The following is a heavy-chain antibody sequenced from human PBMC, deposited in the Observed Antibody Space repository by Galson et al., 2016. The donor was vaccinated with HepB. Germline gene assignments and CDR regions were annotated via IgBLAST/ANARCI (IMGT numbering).Heavy chain of an antibody. Sequence: SLRLSCAASGFRFSEHYMDWVRQAPGKGLEWVGRTRNEVNSYTIEYAASVKGRFTISRDDSKNSLYLQMNSLKTEDTALYYCARPSGKYSGGFDIWGQGTMVTVSS. CDR3: ARPSGKYSGGFDI. J-gene: IGHJ3*02. D-gene: IGHD2/OR15-2a*01. CDR2: TRNEVNSYTI. V-gene: IGHV3-72*01. CDR1: GFRFSEHY.